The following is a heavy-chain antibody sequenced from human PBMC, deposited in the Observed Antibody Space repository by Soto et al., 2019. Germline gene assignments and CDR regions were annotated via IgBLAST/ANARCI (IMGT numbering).Heavy chain of an antibody. CDR2: ISWNSGSI. CDR3: TRDHTYYDFWSGYSGWFDP. D-gene: IGHD3-3*01. CDR1: GFTFDDYA. Sequence: PGGSLRLSCAASGFTFDDYAMHWVRQAPGKGLEWVSGISWNSGSIGYADSVKGRSTISRDNAKNSLYLQMNSLRAEDTALYYCTRDHTYYDFWSGYSGWFDPWGQGTLVTVSS. J-gene: IGHJ5*02. V-gene: IGHV3-9*01.